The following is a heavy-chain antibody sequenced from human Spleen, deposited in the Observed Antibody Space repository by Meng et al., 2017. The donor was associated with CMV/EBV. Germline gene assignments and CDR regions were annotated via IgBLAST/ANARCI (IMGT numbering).Heavy chain of an antibody. CDR2: IRSKANSYAT. Sequence: ETLSLTCAVSGGSLSEYYWTWIRQPPGKGLEWVGRIRSKANSYATAYAASVKGRFTISRDDSENMVYLLMNSLRAEDTAVYFCARVAYGNYYDSSGYRPPNFFDSWGQGTLVTVSS. J-gene: IGHJ4*02. CDR3: ARVAYGNYYDSSGYRPPNFFDS. D-gene: IGHD3-22*01. CDR1: GGSLSEYY. V-gene: IGHV3-73*01.